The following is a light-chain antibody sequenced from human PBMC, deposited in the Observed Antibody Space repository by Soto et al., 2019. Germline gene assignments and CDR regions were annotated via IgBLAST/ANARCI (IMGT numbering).Light chain of an antibody. J-gene: IGLJ3*02. CDR3: AALDDSLNGPV. CDR2: YDD. CDR1: SSNIGNNA. Sequence: QAVVTQPPSVSAAPRQRVTISCSGSSSNIGNNAVNWYQQFPGKAPKLLIHYDDRVPSGVSDRFSGSKSGTSASLAISGVQSEDVADYYCAALDDSLNGPVFGGGTKLTVL. V-gene: IGLV1-36*01.